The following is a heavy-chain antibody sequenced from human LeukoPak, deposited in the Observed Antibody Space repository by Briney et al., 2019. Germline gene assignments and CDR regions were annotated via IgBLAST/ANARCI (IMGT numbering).Heavy chain of an antibody. Sequence: SETLSLTCAVSGGSFSSYYWSWIRQPPGKGLEWIGEINHSGSTNYNPSLKSRVSISVDTSKNQFTLKLSSVTAANTAVYYCERDALSRTGMMDAFYIWGQGTMVTVSS. CDR3: ERDALSRTGMMDAFYI. CDR1: GGSFSSYY. V-gene: IGHV4-34*01. D-gene: IGHD1-14*01. J-gene: IGHJ3*02. CDR2: INHSGST.